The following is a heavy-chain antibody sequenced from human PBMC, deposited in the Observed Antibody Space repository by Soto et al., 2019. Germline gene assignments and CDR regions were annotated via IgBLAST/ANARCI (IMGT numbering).Heavy chain of an antibody. CDR1: GVSFSDST. J-gene: IGHJ4*02. CDR2: IIPILGIP. Sequence: QVLLVQSGAEVKKPGSSVKVSCKASGVSFSDSTISWVRQAPGQGLEWMGKIIPILGIPNFAPKFQGRVTITADKSTSTAYMELSSLRSEDTAVYYCGTDSVSDWRPGVGYWGQGTLVTVSS. CDR3: GTDSVSDWRPGVGY. D-gene: IGHD6-19*01. V-gene: IGHV1-69*04.